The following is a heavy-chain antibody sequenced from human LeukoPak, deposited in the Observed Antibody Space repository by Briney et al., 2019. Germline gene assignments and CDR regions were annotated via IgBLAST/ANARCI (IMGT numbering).Heavy chain of an antibody. CDR1: GGSISSYY. D-gene: IGHD6-13*01. V-gene: IGHV4-59*08. J-gene: IGHJ4*02. CDR3: ARQAYSSSLPFDY. Sequence: SETLSLTCTVSGGSISSYYWSWIRQPPGKGLEWIGYIYYSGSTNYNPSLKSRVTISVDTSKNQFSLKLSSVTAADTAVYYCARQAYSSSLPFDYWGQGTLVTVSS. CDR2: IYYSGST.